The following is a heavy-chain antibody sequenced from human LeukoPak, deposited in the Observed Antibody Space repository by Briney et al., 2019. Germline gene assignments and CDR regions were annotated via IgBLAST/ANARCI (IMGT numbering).Heavy chain of an antibody. CDR1: GFTFSSYW. J-gene: IGHJ5*02. CDR2: IKQDGSEK. V-gene: IGHV3-7*01. D-gene: IGHD2-8*01. Sequence: GGSLRLSCAASGFTFSSYWMSWVRQAPGKGLEWVANIKQDGSEKYYVDSVKGRFTISRDNAKNSLDLQMNSLRAEDTAVYYCAREYVRDWFDPWGEGTLVTVSS. CDR3: AREYVRDWFDP.